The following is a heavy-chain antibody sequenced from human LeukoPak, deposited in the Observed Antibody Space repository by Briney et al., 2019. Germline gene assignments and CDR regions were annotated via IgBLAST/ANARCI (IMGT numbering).Heavy chain of an antibody. D-gene: IGHD3-3*01. CDR3: ARAESRITIFGMDTNYFDY. CDR2: INHSGST. V-gene: IGHV4-34*01. CDR1: GGSFSGYY. Sequence: SETLSLTCAVYGGSFSGYYWSWIRQPPGKGLEWIGEINHSGSTNYNPSLKSRVTISVDTSKNQFSLKLSSVTAADTAVYYCARAESRITIFGMDTNYFDYWGQGTLVTVSS. J-gene: IGHJ4*02.